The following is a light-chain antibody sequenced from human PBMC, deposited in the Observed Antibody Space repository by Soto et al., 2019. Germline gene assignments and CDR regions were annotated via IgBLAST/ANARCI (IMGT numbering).Light chain of an antibody. Sequence: QSVLTQPPSASGTPGQRVTISCSGRSSNIGSNYVYWYQQLPGTAPKLLIYRNNQRPSGVPDRFSGSKSGTSASLAISGLRSEDEADYYCAAWDDSLSGPVFGGGTKVIVL. V-gene: IGLV1-47*01. CDR2: RNN. CDR3: AAWDDSLSGPV. CDR1: SSNIGSNY. J-gene: IGLJ2*01.